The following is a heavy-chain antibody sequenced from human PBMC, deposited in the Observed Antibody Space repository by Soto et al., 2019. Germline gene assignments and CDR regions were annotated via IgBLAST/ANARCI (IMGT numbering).Heavy chain of an antibody. CDR2: ISVFNGDT. CDR1: GYTSSSYG. J-gene: IGHJ6*02. Sequence: QVQLLQSGGEVKTPGASLKVSCKAIGYTSSSYGINWVRQAPGQGLEWMGWISVFNGDTKYAQKFQGRVAITKDPGTSTAHMELRSLRSDDAAVYFCATKDDHKDDQPYYYGMDIWGQGTTVTGSS. D-gene: IGHD3-16*01. CDR3: ATKDDHKDDQPYYYGMDI. V-gene: IGHV1-18*01.